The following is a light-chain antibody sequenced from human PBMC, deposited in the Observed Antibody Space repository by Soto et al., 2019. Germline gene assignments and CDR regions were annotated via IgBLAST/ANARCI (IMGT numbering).Light chain of an antibody. V-gene: IGKV1-39*01. Sequence: DIQMTQAPSSLSASVGDEVTITCRASQTIMTYLNWYQLKPGEPPRLLIYGASSLQSGVPARFSGSGSGTDFTLTISSLQPEDFATYSCQQYYSSPQTFGQGTKVDIK. CDR1: QTIMTY. J-gene: IGKJ1*01. CDR3: QQYYSSPQT. CDR2: GAS.